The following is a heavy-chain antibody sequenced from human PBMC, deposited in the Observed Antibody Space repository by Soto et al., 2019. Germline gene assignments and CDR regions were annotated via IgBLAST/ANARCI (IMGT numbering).Heavy chain of an antibody. CDR3: ATHKRDILTGYYYVDY. CDR1: SGSFRGYY. J-gene: IGHJ4*02. D-gene: IGHD3-9*01. V-gene: IGHV4-34*01. CDR2: INHSGST. Sequence: SETLSLTCAIYSGSFRGYYWSWIRQPPGKGLEWIGEINHSGSTNYNPSLKSRVTISVDTSKNQFSLKLSSVTAADTAVYYCATHKRDILTGYYYVDYWGQGTLVTVS.